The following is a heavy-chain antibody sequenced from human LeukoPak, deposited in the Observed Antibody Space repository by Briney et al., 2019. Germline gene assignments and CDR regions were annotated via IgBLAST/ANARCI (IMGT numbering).Heavy chain of an antibody. CDR1: GGSFSGYY. J-gene: IGHJ4*02. Sequence: SETLSLTCAVYGGSFSGYYWSWIRQPPGKGLEWIGEINHSGSTNYNPSLKSRVTISVDTSKNQFSLKLSSVTAADTAVYYCARHGIEGSSDYWGQGTLVTVSS. V-gene: IGHV4-34*01. D-gene: IGHD2-15*01. CDR2: INHSGST. CDR3: ARHGIEGSSDY.